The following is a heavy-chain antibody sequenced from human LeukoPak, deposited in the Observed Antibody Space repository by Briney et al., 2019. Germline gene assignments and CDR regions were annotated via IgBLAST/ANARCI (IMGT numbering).Heavy chain of an antibody. CDR2: INSDGGST. CDR1: GCTFSSYW. CDR3: ARCLCSGGSCYSCSYFDY. J-gene: IGHJ4*02. D-gene: IGHD2-15*01. Sequence: QSGGSLRLSCAASGCTFSSYWMHWVRQAPGKGLVLVSRINSDGGSTSYADSVKGRFTISRDNAKNTLYLQMNSLRAEDTAVYYCARCLCSGGSCYSCSYFDYWGQGTLVTVSS. V-gene: IGHV3-74*01.